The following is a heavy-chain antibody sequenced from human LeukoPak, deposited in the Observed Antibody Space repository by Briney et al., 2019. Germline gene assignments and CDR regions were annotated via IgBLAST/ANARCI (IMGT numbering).Heavy chain of an antibody. D-gene: IGHD3-22*01. CDR1: GGTFSSYA. CDR2: IIPIFGTA. CDR3: ARGRGDSSGYYWDHNWFDP. Sequence: GALVKVSCKACGGTFSSYAISWVRQAPGQGLELMGGIIPIFGTANYAQKFQGRVTITADKSTSTAYMELSSLRSEDTAVYYCARGRGDSSGYYWDHNWFDPWGQGTLVTVSS. J-gene: IGHJ5*02. V-gene: IGHV1-69*06.